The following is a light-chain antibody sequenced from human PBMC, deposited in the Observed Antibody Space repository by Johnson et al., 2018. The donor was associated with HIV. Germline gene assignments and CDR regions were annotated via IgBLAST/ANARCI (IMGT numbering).Light chain of an antibody. CDR3: ATWDSSLRWV. CDR1: SSNIGNNY. J-gene: IGLJ1*01. Sequence: QSLLTQPPSVSAAPGQKVTISCSGSSSNIGNNYVSWYQQLPGTAPKLLMYDNNKLPSGIPDRFSGSKSGTSATLGITGLQTGDEADYYCATWDSSLRWVFGTGTKVPVL. CDR2: DNN. V-gene: IGLV1-51*01.